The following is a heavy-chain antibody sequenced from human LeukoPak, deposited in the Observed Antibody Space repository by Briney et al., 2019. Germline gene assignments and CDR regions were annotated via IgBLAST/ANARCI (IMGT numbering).Heavy chain of an antibody. CDR2: IHYTGST. Sequence: SETLSLTCTVSGGSINSYYWSWIRQPPGKGLECIGYIHYTGSTNYNPSLKSRVIISVDKSKNQFSLKLTSVTAADTAVYYCARLQLRHCSRTSCANEFDYWGQGTLVTVSS. CDR3: ARLQLRHCSRTSCANEFDY. J-gene: IGHJ4*02. CDR1: GGSINSYY. D-gene: IGHD2-2*01. V-gene: IGHV4-59*01.